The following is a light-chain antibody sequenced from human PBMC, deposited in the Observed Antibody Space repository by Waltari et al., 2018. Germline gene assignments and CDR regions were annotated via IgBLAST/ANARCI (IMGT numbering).Light chain of an antibody. CDR3: QQYVSSPLT. V-gene: IGKV3-20*01. Sequence: EIVLTQSPGTLSLSPGERATLSCRTSQRVSSTYIAWYQQKPGQTPRLLIYGASNRATGIPDRFSGSGSGTDFTLTISRLEPEDSAVYYCQQYVSSPLTFGRGTKVEIK. CDR1: QRVSSTY. CDR2: GAS. J-gene: IGKJ4*01.